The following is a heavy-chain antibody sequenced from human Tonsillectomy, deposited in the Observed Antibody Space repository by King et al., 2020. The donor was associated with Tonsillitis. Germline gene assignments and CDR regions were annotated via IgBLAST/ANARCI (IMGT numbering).Heavy chain of an antibody. J-gene: IGHJ4*02. CDR3: ARDRGYCSGGNCYRPYYFDY. V-gene: IGHV3-30-3*01. D-gene: IGHD2-15*01. CDR2: ISYDGSMK. CDR1: GFTFSTYA. Sequence: VQLVESGGGVVQPGRSLRLSCAASGFTFSTYAIHWVRQAPGKGLEWVAVISYDGSMKYYADSVSGRFTISRDNSKSTLYLQMRSLRAEDTAVYFCARDRGYCSGGNCYRPYYFDYWGLGTLVTVSS.